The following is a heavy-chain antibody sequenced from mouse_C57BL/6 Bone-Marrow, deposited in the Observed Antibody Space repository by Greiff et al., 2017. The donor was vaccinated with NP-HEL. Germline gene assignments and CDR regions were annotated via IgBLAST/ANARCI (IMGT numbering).Heavy chain of an antibody. Sequence: VHVKQSGAELVRPGASVKLSCTASGFNIKDDYMHWVKQRPEQGLEWIGWIDPENGDTEYASKFQGKATITADTSSNTAYLQLSSLTSEDTAVYYCTSDYYGSSPLDYWGQGTTLTVSS. CDR3: TSDYYGSSPLDY. J-gene: IGHJ2*01. V-gene: IGHV14-4*01. CDR2: IDPENGDT. CDR1: GFNIKDDY. D-gene: IGHD1-1*01.